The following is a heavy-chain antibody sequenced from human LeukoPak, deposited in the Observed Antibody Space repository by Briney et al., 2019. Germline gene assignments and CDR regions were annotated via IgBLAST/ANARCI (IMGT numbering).Heavy chain of an antibody. Sequence: ASVKVSCKASGYTFTSYAMHWVRQAPGQRLEWMGWINAGNGNTKYSQKFQGRVTITRDTSASTAYMELSSLRSEDTAVYYCARGACASCYTDYWGQGTLVTVSS. D-gene: IGHD2-2*02. CDR2: INAGNGNT. V-gene: IGHV1-3*01. CDR1: GYTFTSYA. J-gene: IGHJ4*02. CDR3: ARGACASCYTDY.